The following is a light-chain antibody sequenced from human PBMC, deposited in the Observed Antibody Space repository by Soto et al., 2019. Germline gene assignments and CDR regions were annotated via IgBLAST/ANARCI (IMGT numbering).Light chain of an antibody. CDR1: SSDVGGYNY. CDR2: DVS. CDR3: SSYTSSSTYV. J-gene: IGLJ1*01. Sequence: QSVLTQPASGSGSPRRSITISCTGTSSDVGGYNYVSWYQQHPGKAPKLMIYDVSNRPSGVSNRFSGSKSGNTASLTISGLQAEDEADYYCSSYTSSSTYVFGTGTKVTVL. V-gene: IGLV2-14*01.